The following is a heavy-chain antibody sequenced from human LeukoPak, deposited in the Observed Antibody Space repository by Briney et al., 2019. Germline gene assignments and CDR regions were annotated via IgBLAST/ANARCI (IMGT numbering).Heavy chain of an antibody. Sequence: GGSLRLSCAASGFTFDDHGMNWVRQAPGKGLEWVSYISSSSSTIYYADSVKGRFTISRDNAKKSLYLQMNSLRDEDTAVYYCARGYYDILTGYYPYFDNWGQGTLVTVSS. J-gene: IGHJ4*02. CDR1: GFTFDDHG. CDR2: ISSSSSTI. V-gene: IGHV3-48*02. CDR3: ARGYYDILTGYYPYFDN. D-gene: IGHD3-9*01.